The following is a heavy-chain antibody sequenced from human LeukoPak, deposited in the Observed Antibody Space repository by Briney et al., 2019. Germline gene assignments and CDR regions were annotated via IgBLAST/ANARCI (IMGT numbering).Heavy chain of an antibody. CDR1: GFTVSSNY. V-gene: IGHV3-66*01. D-gene: IGHD2-21*01. CDR3: TTVFVDYYYYGMDV. J-gene: IGHJ6*02. CDR2: IYTGGST. Sequence: GGSLRLSCAASGFTVSSNYMSWVRQAPGKGLEWVSAIYTGGSTYYAGSVKGRFTISRDNSKNTLYLQMNSLRAEDTAVYYCTTVFVDYYYYGMDVWGQGTTVTVSS.